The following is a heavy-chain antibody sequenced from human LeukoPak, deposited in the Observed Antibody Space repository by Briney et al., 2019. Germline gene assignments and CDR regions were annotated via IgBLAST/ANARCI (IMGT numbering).Heavy chain of an antibody. CDR2: ISAYNGNT. CDR3: ARDMVRGVIIWDY. J-gene: IGHJ4*02. D-gene: IGHD3-10*01. Sequence: ASVQVSCKASGYTFSSCGISWVRQAPGQGLERMGWISAYNGNTNYAQKLQGRVTMTTDTSTSTAYMELRSLRSDDTAVYYCARDMVRGVIIWDYWGQGTLVTVSS. V-gene: IGHV1-18*01. CDR1: GYTFSSCG.